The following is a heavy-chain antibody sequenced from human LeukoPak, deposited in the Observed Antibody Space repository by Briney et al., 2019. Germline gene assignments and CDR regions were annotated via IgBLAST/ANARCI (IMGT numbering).Heavy chain of an antibody. V-gene: IGHV3-7*01. Sequence: GGSLRLSCVASGLTFSDYYMTWVRQPPGKGLEWVANINQDGSEKYYVDSVKGRFTISRDNAKNSLFLQMNSLRAEDTAVYYCARSIAAGAESQHWGQGTLVTVSS. CDR2: INQDGSEK. CDR1: GLTFSDYY. CDR3: ARSIAAGAESQH. J-gene: IGHJ1*01. D-gene: IGHD6-6*01.